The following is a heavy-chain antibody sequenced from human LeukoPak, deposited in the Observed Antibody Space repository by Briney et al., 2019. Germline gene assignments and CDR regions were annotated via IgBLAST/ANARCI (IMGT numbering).Heavy chain of an antibody. Sequence: GGSLRLSCAASGFTFSSYAMSWVRQAPGKGLEWVSAISGSGGSTYYADSVKGRFTISRDNSKNTLYLQMNSLRAQDTTVYYCGRGGGTQTVGLDPWGQGTLVAVSS. D-gene: IGHD1-26*01. CDR2: ISGSGGST. J-gene: IGHJ5*02. V-gene: IGHV3-23*01. CDR1: GFTFSSYA. CDR3: GRGGGTQTVGLDP.